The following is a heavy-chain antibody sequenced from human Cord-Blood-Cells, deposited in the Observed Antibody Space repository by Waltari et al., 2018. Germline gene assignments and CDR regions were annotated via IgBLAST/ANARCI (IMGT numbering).Heavy chain of an antibody. CDR2: ISSRSSYI. J-gene: IGHJ3*02. Sequence: EVQLVESGGGLVKPGGSLRLSCAASGFTFSSYSMNWVRQAPGKGVECVSSISSRSSYIYSTDSVKGRFTISRDNAKNSLYLQMNSLSAEDTAVYYCAREEGDAFDIWGQGTMVTFSS. CDR1: GFTFSSYS. CDR3: AREEGDAFDI. V-gene: IGHV3-21*01.